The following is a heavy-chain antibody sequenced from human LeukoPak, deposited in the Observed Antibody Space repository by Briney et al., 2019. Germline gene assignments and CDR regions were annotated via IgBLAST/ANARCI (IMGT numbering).Heavy chain of an antibody. V-gene: IGHV4-39*01. CDR1: GGSISSSSYY. CDR2: IYYSGST. Sequence: SETLSLTCTVFGGSISSSSYYWGCIRQPPGKGLECIGSIYYSGSTYYNPSLKSRVTISVDTSKNQFSLKLSSVTAADTAVYYCARTSSGWPHYYMDVWGKGNTVTVSS. D-gene: IGHD6-19*01. J-gene: IGHJ6*03. CDR3: ARTSSGWPHYYMDV.